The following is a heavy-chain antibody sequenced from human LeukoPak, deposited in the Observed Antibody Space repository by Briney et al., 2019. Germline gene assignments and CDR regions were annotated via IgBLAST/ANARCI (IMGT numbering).Heavy chain of an antibody. CDR1: GFTFSTYG. D-gene: IGHD6-19*01. J-gene: IGHJ4*02. V-gene: IGHV3-30*02. CDR3: GRALEGSSGWFGEEFEF. Sequence: PGGSLRLSCVASGFTFSTYGMHWVRQAPGRGLEWVAFIRYGGSDKYYADSVKGRFTISRDNYRNTLSLQMNSPRVDDTAVYYCGRALEGSSGWFGEEFEFWGQGTPVTVSS. CDR2: IRYGGSDK.